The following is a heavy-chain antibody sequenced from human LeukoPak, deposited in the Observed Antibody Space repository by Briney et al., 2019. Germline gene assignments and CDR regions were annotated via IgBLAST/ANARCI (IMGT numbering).Heavy chain of an antibody. CDR3: AKGAKDIVVVPADYFDY. CDR1: GFTFDDYA. D-gene: IGHD2-2*01. J-gene: IGHJ4*02. CDR2: ISWNSGSI. V-gene: IGHV3-9*03. Sequence: PGGSLRLSCAASGFTFDDYAMHWVRQAPGKGLEWVSGISWNSGSIGYADSVKGRFTISRDNAKNSLYLQMNSLRAEDMALYYCAKGAKDIVVVPADYFDYWGQGTLVTVSS.